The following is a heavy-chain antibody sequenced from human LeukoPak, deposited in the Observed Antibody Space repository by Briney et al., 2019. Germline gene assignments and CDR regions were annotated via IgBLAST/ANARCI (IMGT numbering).Heavy chain of an antibody. CDR1: GYTFTGYY. Sequence: WSSVKVSCKASGYTFTGYYMHWVRQAPGQGLEGMGWINPNSGGTNYAQKLQGRVTMTRDTSISTAYMELSSLRSEDTAVYYCARDKGVRALPNYYFDYWGQGTLVTVSS. J-gene: IGHJ4*02. CDR2: INPNSGGT. V-gene: IGHV1-2*02. CDR3: ARDKGVRALPNYYFDY. D-gene: IGHD3-10*01.